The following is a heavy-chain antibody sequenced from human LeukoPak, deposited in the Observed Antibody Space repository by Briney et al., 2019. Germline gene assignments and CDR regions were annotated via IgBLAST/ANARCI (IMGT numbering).Heavy chain of an antibody. D-gene: IGHD2-15*01. CDR2: ISSNGGST. Sequence: GGSLRLSCAASGFTFSSYAMHWVRQAPGKGLEYVSAISSNGGSTYYADSVKGRFTISRDNSKNTLYLQMSSLRAEDTAVYYCVKDLGYCSGGSCYQYAFDIWGQGTMVTVSS. CDR3: VKDLGYCSGGSCYQYAFDI. J-gene: IGHJ3*02. V-gene: IGHV3-64D*09. CDR1: GFTFSSYA.